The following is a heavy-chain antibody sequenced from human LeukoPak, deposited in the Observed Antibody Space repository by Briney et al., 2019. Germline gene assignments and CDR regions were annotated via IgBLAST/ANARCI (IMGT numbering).Heavy chain of an antibody. CDR2: ISYDGSNK. D-gene: IGHD3-22*01. Sequence: GGSLRLSCAASGFTFSSYAMHWVRQAPGKGLEWVAVISYDGSNKYYADSVKGRFTISRDNSKNTLYLQMNSLRAEDTAVYYCARGYYYYYDSSGYYYLAPLDYWGQGTLVTVSS. J-gene: IGHJ4*02. V-gene: IGHV3-30*04. CDR3: ARGYYYYYDSSGYYYLAPLDY. CDR1: GFTFSSYA.